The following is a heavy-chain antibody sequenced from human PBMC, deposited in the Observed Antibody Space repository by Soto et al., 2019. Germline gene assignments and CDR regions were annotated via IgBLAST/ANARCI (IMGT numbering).Heavy chain of an antibody. J-gene: IGHJ4*02. CDR1: GGSFSGYY. CDR2: INHSGST. D-gene: IGHD3-16*02. CDR3: ARVPDCVWGSYPRRDY. Sequence: QVQLQQWGAGLLKPSETLSLTCAVYGGSFSGYYWSWIRQPPGKGLEWIGEINHSGSTNYNPSLKSRVTISVDTSKNQFSLKLSSVTAADTAVYYCARVPDCVWGSYPRRDYWGQGTLVTVSS. V-gene: IGHV4-34*01.